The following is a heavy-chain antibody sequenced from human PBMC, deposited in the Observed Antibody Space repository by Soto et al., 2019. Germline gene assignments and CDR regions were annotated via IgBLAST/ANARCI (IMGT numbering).Heavy chain of an antibody. CDR1: HSSNRSSRNT. Sequence: PSATPSLTCTLNHSSNRSSRNTWDYIRKTPQKGLEWIGSIYYSGSTYYNPSLKSRVTISVDTSKNQFSLKLSSVTAADTAFYYCAREGALLFGGNSDYYSTMDVWGQGTTVT. CDR3: AREGALLFGGNSDYYSTMDV. J-gene: IGHJ6*02. D-gene: IGHD2-21*02. V-gene: IGHV4-39*02. CDR2: IYYSGST.